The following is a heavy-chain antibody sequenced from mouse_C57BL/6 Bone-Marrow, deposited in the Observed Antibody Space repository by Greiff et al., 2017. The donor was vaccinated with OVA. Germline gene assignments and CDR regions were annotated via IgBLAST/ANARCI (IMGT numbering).Heavy chain of an antibody. D-gene: IGHD1-2*01. Sequence: VQLQQSGPELVKPGASVKISCKASGYTFTDYYMNWVKQSHGKSLEWIGDINPNNGGTSYNQKFKGKATLTVDKSSSTAYMELRSLTSEDSAVYYCARSGYYGNWYFDVWGTGTTVTVSS. CDR2: INPNNGGT. J-gene: IGHJ1*03. V-gene: IGHV1-26*01. CDR1: GYTFTDYY. CDR3: ARSGYYGNWYFDV.